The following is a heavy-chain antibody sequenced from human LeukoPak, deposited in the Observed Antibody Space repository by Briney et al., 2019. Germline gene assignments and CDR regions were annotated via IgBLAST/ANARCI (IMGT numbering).Heavy chain of an antibody. CDR1: GFTFNNAW. CDR2: NKSKSDGGTT. J-gene: IGHJ4*02. V-gene: IGHV3-15*01. D-gene: IGHD3-10*01. Sequence: PGGSLRLSCAASGFTFNNAWMTWVRQAPGKGLEWVGRNKSKSDGGTTDYGAPVKGRFTISRDDTKNTLYLEMNSLKTEDTAVYYCILGLSFRGVNTPYVWGQGTLVTVSS. CDR3: ILGLSFRGVNTPYV.